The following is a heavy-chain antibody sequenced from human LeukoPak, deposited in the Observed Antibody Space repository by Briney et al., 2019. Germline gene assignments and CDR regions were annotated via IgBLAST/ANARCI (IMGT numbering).Heavy chain of an antibody. CDR1: GDSVSSNSAA. J-gene: IGHJ6*03. D-gene: IGHD6-13*01. V-gene: IGHV6-1*01. CDR3: ARELASSSWKPYYYYYMDV. Sequence: SQTLSLTCAISGDSVSSNSAAWNWIRQSPSRGLEWLGRTYYRSKWYNDYAVSVKSRITINPDTSKNQFSLQLNSVTPEDTAVYYCARELASSSWKPYYYYYMDVWGKGTTVTVSS. CDR2: TYYRSKWYN.